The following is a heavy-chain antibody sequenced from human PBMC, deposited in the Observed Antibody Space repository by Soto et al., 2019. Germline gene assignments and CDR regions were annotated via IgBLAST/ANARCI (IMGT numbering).Heavy chain of an antibody. CDR2: TGGGGGNK. CDR1: GFTFSDYA. J-gene: IGHJ3*01. V-gene: IGHV3-23*01. D-gene: IGHD3-10*01. CDR3: AKDRWGPVRGGALAFDV. Sequence: EVQLLESGGGLVQPGGSLRLSCAASGFTFSDYAMSWVRQAQGKGLEWVSGTGGGGGNKHYADSVKGRFTISRDNSRYTLYLQMNSLGAEDTAVFYCAKDRWGPVRGGALAFDVLGQGTMVSVSS.